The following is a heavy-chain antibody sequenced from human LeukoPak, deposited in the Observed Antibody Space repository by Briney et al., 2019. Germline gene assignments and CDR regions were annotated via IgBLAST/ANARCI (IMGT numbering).Heavy chain of an antibody. CDR2: INHSGSTSYNPSLINHNEST. Sequence: SETLSLTCAVYGGSFSGYYWSWIRQPPGKGLEWIGEINHSGSTSYNPSLINHNESTSYNPSLKSRVTISVDTSKNQFSLKLTSVTAADTAVYYCATGWTVQLNWGQGTLVTVSS. D-gene: IGHD1-1*01. V-gene: IGHV4-34*01. CDR1: GGSFSGYY. J-gene: IGHJ4*02. CDR3: ATGWTVQLN.